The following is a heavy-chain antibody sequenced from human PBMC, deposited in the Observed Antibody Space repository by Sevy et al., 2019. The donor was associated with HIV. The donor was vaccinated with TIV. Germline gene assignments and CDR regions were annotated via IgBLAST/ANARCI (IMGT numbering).Heavy chain of an antibody. Sequence: GGSLRLSCAASGFTFSDYGMHWVRQAPGKGLEWVAAIWYDGSNKYYADSVKGRFTVYRDNSKNTLYLQMRSLRAEDTAVYYCARSLYYYGSGSEDALDIWGQGTMVTVSS. J-gene: IGHJ3*02. CDR1: GFTFSDYG. D-gene: IGHD3-10*01. CDR3: ARSLYYYGSGSEDALDI. CDR2: IWYDGSNK. V-gene: IGHV3-33*01.